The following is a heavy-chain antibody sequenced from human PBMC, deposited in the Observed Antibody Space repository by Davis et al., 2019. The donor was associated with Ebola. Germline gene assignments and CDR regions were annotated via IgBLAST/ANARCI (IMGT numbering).Heavy chain of an antibody. V-gene: IGHV1-18*04. J-gene: IGHJ4*02. CDR1: GFTLATYA. CDR3: ARVHSALEYYDSSGYYTDY. D-gene: IGHD3-22*01. CDR2: ISGYNGNT. Sequence: ASVKVSCKASGFTLATYAVTWVRQAPAQGLEGMGWISGYNGNTNYAQNLQGRVTLTTDTSTNTAYMELTSLRSDDTAFYYCARVHSALEYYDSSGYYTDYWGQGTLVTVSS.